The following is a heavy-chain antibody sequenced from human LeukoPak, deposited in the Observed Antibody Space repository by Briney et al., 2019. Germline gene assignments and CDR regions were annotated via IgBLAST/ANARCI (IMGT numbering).Heavy chain of an antibody. Sequence: ASVKVSCKASGYTLTNYGINWVRQAPGQGLEWMGGIIPIFGTANYAQKLQGRVTMTTDTSTSTAYMELRSLRSDDTAVYYCARALWFGELLHYYYMDVWGKGTTVTISS. CDR1: GYTLTNYG. D-gene: IGHD3-10*01. V-gene: IGHV1-18*01. J-gene: IGHJ6*03. CDR2: IIPIFGTA. CDR3: ARALWFGELLHYYYMDV.